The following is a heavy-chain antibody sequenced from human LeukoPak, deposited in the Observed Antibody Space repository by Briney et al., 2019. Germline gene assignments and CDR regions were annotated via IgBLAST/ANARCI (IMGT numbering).Heavy chain of an antibody. V-gene: IGHV3-23*01. CDR1: GFTFISYA. J-gene: IGHJ3*02. CDR2: ISGSGGST. D-gene: IGHD3-22*01. Sequence: GGSLRLSCAASGFTFISYAMSWVRQAPGKGLEWVSAISGSGGSTYYADSVKGRFTISRDNSKNTLYLQMNSLRGEDTAVYYCAKDLIHNAMVVVANAFDIWGQGTMVTVSS. CDR3: AKDLIHNAMVVVANAFDI.